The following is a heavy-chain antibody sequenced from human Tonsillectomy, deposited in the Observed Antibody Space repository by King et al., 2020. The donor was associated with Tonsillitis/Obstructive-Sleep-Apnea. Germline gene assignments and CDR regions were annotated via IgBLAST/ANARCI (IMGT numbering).Heavy chain of an antibody. V-gene: IGHV3-30*18. J-gene: IGHJ4*02. Sequence: VQLVESGGGVVQPGRSLRLSCAASGFTFSSNGMHWVRQAPGKGLEWVAVISYDGSNKYYADSVKGRFTISRDNSKNTLYLQMNSLRAEDTAVYYCAKDLIRGVAPRAYYFDYWGQGTLVTVSS. D-gene: IGHD3-10*01. CDR2: ISYDGSNK. CDR1: GFTFSSNG. CDR3: AKDLIRGVAPRAYYFDY.